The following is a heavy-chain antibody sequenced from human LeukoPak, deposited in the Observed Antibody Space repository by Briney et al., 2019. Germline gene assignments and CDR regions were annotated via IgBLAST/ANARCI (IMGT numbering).Heavy chain of an antibody. CDR2: TKQDGSET. V-gene: IGHV3-7*01. D-gene: IGHD4-23*01. J-gene: IGHJ6*04. CDR1: GFTFSSYW. CDR3: VRDRGGGMDV. Sequence: GGSLRLSCAASGFTFSSYWMTWVRQAPGKGLEWVANTKQDGSETYYVDSVKGRFTISRDNAKNSVYLQMNSLRVEDTAVYYCVRDRGGGMDVWGKGITVTVSS.